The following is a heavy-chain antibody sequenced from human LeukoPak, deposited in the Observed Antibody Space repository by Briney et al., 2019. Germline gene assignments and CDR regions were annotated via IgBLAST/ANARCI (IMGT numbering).Heavy chain of an antibody. D-gene: IGHD4-23*01. CDR2: ISYDGSHK. V-gene: IGHV3-30*04. CDR1: GFTFSSYA. CDR3: AKVAMTTVAYYFDY. J-gene: IGHJ4*02. Sequence: GGSLRLSCSASGFTFSSYAMHWVRQAPGEGLEWVAVISYDGSHKYYAASVQGRFTISRDNSKNTLYLQMNSLRAEDTAVYYCAKVAMTTVAYYFDYWGQGTLVTVSS.